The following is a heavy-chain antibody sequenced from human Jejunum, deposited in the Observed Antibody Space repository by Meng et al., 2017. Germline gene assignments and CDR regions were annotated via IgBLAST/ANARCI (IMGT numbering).Heavy chain of an antibody. Sequence: QVQLQQWGAGLLKPSETLSLTCAVYGESFNSYYWNWIRQPPGKGLEWIGEITHNGATNYSPSLKSRVSISLDTSKKQFSLNLTSLTAADTAMYYCARGDPLIVVRGSSLDYWGQGTLVTVSS. CDR3: ARGDPLIVVRGSSLDY. CDR2: ITHNGAT. D-gene: IGHD2/OR15-2a*01. CDR1: GESFNSYY. V-gene: IGHV4-34*01. J-gene: IGHJ4*02.